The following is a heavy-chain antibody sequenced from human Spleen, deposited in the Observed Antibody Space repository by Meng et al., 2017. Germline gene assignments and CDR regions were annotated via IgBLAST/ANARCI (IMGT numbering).Heavy chain of an antibody. CDR3: ARARYCSGASCSPQDAFDM. Sequence: GGSLRLSCAASGFTFSSYAMSWVRQAPGKGLVWVSRIYTDGSITNYADSVKGRFTISRDNAKNTLYLQMNSLRAEDTAVYFCARARYCSGASCSPQDAFDMWGQGTMVTVSS. CDR2: IYTDGSIT. V-gene: IGHV3-74*01. J-gene: IGHJ3*02. CDR1: GFTFSSYA. D-gene: IGHD2-15*01.